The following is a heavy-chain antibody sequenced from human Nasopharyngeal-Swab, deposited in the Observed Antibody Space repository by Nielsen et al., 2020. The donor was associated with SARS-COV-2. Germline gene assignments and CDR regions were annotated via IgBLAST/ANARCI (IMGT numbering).Heavy chain of an antibody. D-gene: IGHD3-3*01. CDR3: ARSGYYFSDAFDI. Sequence: GESLKISCVVSGFTFSDHWMNWVRQAPGKGLEWVANIKPDGSEKYYVDSVKGRFTISRDNAKNSLYLQMNSLRAEDTAVYYCARSGYYFSDAFDIWGQGTMVTVSS. CDR2: IKPDGSEK. J-gene: IGHJ3*02. V-gene: IGHV3-7*01. CDR1: GFTFSDHW.